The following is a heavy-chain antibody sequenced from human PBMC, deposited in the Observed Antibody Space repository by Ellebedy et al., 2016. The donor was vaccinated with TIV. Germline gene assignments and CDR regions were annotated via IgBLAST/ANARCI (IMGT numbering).Heavy chain of an antibody. D-gene: IGHD5-18*01. CDR2: INHLRST. CDR3: ARGARRWVQLWALDY. Sequence: MPSETLSLTCVVYGGSFSGYYWPWIRQPPGKGLEWIGEINHLRSTNYNPSLKSRVTISVDTSKNQFPLKLSSLTAADTAVYYCARGARRWVQLWALDYWGQGTQVTVSS. J-gene: IGHJ4*02. V-gene: IGHV4-34*01. CDR1: GGSFSGYY.